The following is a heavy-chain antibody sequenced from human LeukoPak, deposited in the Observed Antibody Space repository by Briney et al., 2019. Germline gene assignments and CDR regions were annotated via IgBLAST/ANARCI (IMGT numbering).Heavy chain of an antibody. CDR2: IRYDGSNK. CDR1: GFTFSSYG. D-gene: IGHD6-19*01. V-gene: IGHV3-30*02. J-gene: IGHJ4*02. Sequence: GGSLRLSCAASGFTFSSYGMYWVRQAPGKGLEWVAFIRYDGSNKYYADSVKGRFTISRDNSKNTLYLQMNSLRAEDTAVYYCAKSPYTSGWYTVGYWGQGTLVTVSS. CDR3: AKSPYTSGWYTVGY.